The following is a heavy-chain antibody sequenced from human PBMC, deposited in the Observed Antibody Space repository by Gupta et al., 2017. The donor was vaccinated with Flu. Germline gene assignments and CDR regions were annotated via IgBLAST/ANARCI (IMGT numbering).Heavy chain of an antibody. CDR3: ARDKGVTMVRGVRRGNWFEP. Sequence: ESGPGLVRPSQTLSLTCTVSAGSINSDSYVWSWIRQPAGQGLEWIGRAHSSGTTNYNPSLRSRVTISIDTSKNQFSLNLRSVTAADTAVYYCARDKGVTMVRGVRRGNWFEPWGQGTLVTVSS. CDR1: AGSINSDSYV. J-gene: IGHJ5*02. D-gene: IGHD3-10*01. CDR2: AHSSGTT. V-gene: IGHV4-61*02.